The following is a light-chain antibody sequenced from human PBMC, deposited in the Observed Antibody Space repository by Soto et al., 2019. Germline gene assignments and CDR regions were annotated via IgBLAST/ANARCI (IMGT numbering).Light chain of an antibody. J-gene: IGKJ1*01. Sequence: DLQMTQSPSSVSASVKDRVLITCRASQSISNHLNWYQQKPGKAPKLLIFAASSLQSGGPSRFSGSRSGPDFTLTISSPQPEDFATYYCQQSYSSPPTFGQGTKVDIK. CDR2: AAS. CDR1: QSISNH. CDR3: QQSYSSPPT. V-gene: IGKV1-39*01.